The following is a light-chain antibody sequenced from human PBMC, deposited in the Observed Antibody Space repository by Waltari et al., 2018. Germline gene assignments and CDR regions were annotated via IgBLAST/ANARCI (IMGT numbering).Light chain of an antibody. CDR3: QKYDFLPAT. V-gene: IGKV3-20*01. Sequence: EIVLTQSPGTLSLSPGERATLSCRASQGVGKYLAWYPQRPGQAPRILIYHTTIRATGIPDRFSGRGYGTDFSLTISRLEPEDFAVYYCQKYDFLPATFGQGTTVEIK. CDR1: QGVGKY. CDR2: HTT. J-gene: IGKJ1*01.